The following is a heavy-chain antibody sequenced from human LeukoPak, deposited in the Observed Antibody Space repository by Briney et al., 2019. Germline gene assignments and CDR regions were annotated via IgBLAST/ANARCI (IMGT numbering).Heavy chain of an antibody. D-gene: IGHD2-15*01. CDR1: GFTFSSYS. CDR2: ISSSSSYT. Sequence: GGSLRLSCAASGFTFSSYSMNWVRQAPGKGLEWVSSISSSSSYTYYADSVKGRFTISRDNAKNSLYLQMNSLRAEDTAVYYCASGSSRARDAFDIWGQGTMVTVSS. V-gene: IGHV3-21*01. J-gene: IGHJ3*02. CDR3: ASGSSRARDAFDI.